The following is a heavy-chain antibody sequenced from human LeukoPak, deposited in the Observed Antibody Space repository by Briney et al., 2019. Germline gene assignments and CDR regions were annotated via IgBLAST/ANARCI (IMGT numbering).Heavy chain of an antibody. V-gene: IGHV3-30*03. CDR1: GFTFSSYS. J-gene: IGHJ4*02. D-gene: IGHD6-19*01. CDR2: ISYDGSNK. CDR3: ARDPSIAVARFDY. Sequence: GGSLRLSCAASGFTFSSYSMNWVRQAPGKGLEWVAVISYDGSNKYYADSVKGRFTISRDNSKNTLYLQMNSLRAEDTAVYYCARDPSIAVARFDYWGRGTLVTVSS.